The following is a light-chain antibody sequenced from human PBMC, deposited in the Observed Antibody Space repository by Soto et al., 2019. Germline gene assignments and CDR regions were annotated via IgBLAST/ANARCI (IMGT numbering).Light chain of an antibody. CDR3: QQYNNLPPLT. CDR1: QSVTSN. Sequence: EIVMTQSPATLSVSPGERATLSCRASQSVTSNLAWYQQKPGQAPSLLIYGASTRATGIPARFSGSGSGTEFTLTISSLQSEDFAVYYCQQYNNLPPLTFGGGTKVEIK. J-gene: IGKJ4*01. V-gene: IGKV3-15*01. CDR2: GAS.